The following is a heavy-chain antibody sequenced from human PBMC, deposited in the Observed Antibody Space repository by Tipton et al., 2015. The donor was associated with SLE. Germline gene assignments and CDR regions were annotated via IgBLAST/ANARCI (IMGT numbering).Heavy chain of an antibody. Sequence: LRLSCAVYGGSFSGYYWSWIRQPPGKGLEWIGEINHSGSTKYNPSLKSRVTISLDTSKNQFSLKLSSVTAAGTAVYYCARGGGFDAFDIWGQGTMVTVSS. CDR3: ARGGGFDAFDI. CDR1: GGSFSGYY. J-gene: IGHJ3*02. CDR2: INHSGST. D-gene: IGHD2-15*01. V-gene: IGHV4-34*01.